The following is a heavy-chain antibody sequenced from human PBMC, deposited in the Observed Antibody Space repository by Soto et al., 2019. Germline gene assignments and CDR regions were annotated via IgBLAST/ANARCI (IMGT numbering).Heavy chain of an antibody. CDR2: IYHSGST. J-gene: IGHJ5*02. CDR1: GGSISSGGYS. V-gene: IGHV4-30-2*01. D-gene: IGHD6-13*01. Sequence: SETLSLTCAVPGGSISSGGYSWSWIRQPPGKGLEWIGYIYHSGSTYYNPSLKSRVTISVDRSKNQFSLKLSSVTAADTAVYYCARGGIAAAGRRNNWFDPWGQGTLVTVSS. CDR3: ARGGIAAAGRRNNWFDP.